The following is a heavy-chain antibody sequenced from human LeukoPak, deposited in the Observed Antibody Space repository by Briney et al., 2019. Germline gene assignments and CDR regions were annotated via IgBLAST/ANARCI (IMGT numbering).Heavy chain of an antibody. CDR3: ATTTVTTSDAFDI. V-gene: IGHV3-48*01. CDR1: GFTFSSYE. CDR2: ISSSSSTI. J-gene: IGHJ3*02. Sequence: PGGSLRLSCAASGFTFSSYEMNWVRQAPGKGLEWVSYISSSSSTIYYADSVKGRFTISRDNAKNSLYLQMNSLRAEDTAVYYCATTTVTTSDAFDIWGQGTMVTVSS. D-gene: IGHD4-17*01.